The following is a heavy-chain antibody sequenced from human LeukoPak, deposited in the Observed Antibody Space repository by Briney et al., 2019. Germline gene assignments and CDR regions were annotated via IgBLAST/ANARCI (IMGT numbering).Heavy chain of an antibody. CDR2: ISADNGNT. CDR1: GYTFTNYG. D-gene: IGHD2-2*01. CDR3: ARVVIVVVAAAGTYYFES. J-gene: IGHJ4*02. Sequence: GASMKVSCRASGYTFTNYGITWVRQAPGQGLEWMGWISADNGNTDYAQSLQGRVTMTTDTSTSTAYMELRSLRSDDTALYYCARVVIVVVAAAGTYYFESWGQGTLVTVSS. V-gene: IGHV1-18*01.